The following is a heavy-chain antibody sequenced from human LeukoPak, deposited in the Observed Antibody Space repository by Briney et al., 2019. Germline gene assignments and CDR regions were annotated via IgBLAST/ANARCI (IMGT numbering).Heavy chain of an antibody. CDR1: GYTFTSYY. Sequence: ASVKVSCKASGYTFTSYYMHWVRQAPGQGLEWMGIINPRGGSTSYAQQFQGRVTMTRDTSTGTVYMELSSLRSEDTAVYYCARSDPAKLQFDYWGQGTLVTVSS. D-gene: IGHD1-7*01. V-gene: IGHV1-46*03. CDR3: ARSDPAKLQFDY. CDR2: INPRGGST. J-gene: IGHJ4*02.